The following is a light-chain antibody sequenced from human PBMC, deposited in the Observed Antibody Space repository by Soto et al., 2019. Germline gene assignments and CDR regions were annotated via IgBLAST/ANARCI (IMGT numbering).Light chain of an antibody. Sequence: EIVMPQSPATLSVSPGERATLSCTASQSVGSNLAWYHQKPGQAPSLITYGASTRATGIPARFSGSGSGTECTLTISSLQSEDVAVYYCQQYNNWPITLGQGTRLEIK. V-gene: IGKV3-15*01. CDR3: QQYNNWPIT. CDR2: GAS. CDR1: QSVGSN. J-gene: IGKJ5*01.